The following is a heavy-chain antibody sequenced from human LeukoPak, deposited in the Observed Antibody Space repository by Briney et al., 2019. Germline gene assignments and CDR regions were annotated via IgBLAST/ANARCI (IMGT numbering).Heavy chain of an antibody. V-gene: IGHV4-59*01. CDR1: GGSFSGYY. D-gene: IGHD4-17*01. Sequence: PSETLSLTCAVYGGSFSGYYWSWIRQPPGKGLEWIGYISYSGSTNYNPSLKSRVTISVDTSKKQFSLKLSSVTAADTAVYYCARDPTTVTKGFDIWGQGTLVTVSS. CDR2: ISYSGST. CDR3: ARDPTTVTKGFDI. J-gene: IGHJ3*02.